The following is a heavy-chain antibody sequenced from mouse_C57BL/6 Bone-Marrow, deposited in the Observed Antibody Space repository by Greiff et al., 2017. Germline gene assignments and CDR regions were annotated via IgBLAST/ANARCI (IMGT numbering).Heavy chain of an antibody. J-gene: IGHJ3*01. Sequence: KLSCKATGYTFTGYWIEWVKQRPGHGLEWIGEIDPSDSYTNYNQKFKGKSTLTVDKSSSTAYMQLSSLTSEDSAVYYCARDYYDYDDWFAYWGQGTLVTVSA. CDR1: GYTFTGYW. CDR2: IDPSDSYT. CDR3: ARDYYDYDDWFAY. V-gene: IGHV1-69*01. D-gene: IGHD2-4*01.